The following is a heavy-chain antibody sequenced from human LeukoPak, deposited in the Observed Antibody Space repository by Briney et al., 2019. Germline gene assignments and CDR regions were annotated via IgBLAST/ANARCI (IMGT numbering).Heavy chain of an antibody. CDR3: ARAPSPRLYYFDY. CDR2: ISYDGSNK. Sequence: PGGSLRLSCRVSGSSFGDYGMHWVRQVPGKGLEWVAVISYDGSNKYYADSVKGRFTISRDNSKNTLYLQMNSLRAEDTAVYYCARAPSPRLYYFDYWGQGTLVTVSS. J-gene: IGHJ4*02. V-gene: IGHV3-30*19. CDR1: GSSFGDYG.